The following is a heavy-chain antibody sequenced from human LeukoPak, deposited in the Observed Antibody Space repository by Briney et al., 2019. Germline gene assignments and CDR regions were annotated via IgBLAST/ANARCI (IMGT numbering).Heavy chain of an antibody. CDR1: GGSFSGYY. CDR3: ARGPKYDSSGYYFDY. V-gene: IGHV4-34*01. Sequence: SETLSLTCAVYGGSFSGYYWSWIRQPPGKGLEWIGEINHSGSTNYNPSLKGRVTISVDTSKNQFALRLSSVTAAVTAVYYCARGPKYDSSGYYFDYWGQGTLVTVSS. D-gene: IGHD3-22*01. CDR2: INHSGST. J-gene: IGHJ4*02.